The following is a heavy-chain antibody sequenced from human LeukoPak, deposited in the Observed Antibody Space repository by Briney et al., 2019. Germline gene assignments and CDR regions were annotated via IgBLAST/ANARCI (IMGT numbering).Heavy chain of an antibody. D-gene: IGHD3-10*01. CDR2: ISGSSAGT. J-gene: IGHJ4*02. CDR1: GFTFSNYA. Sequence: GGSLRLSCAASGFTFSNYAMSWVRQTPGKGLEWVSAISGSSAGTYYADSVKGRFTISRDNAKNSLYLQMNSLRAEDTAVYYCARPQGFGELLYPFDYWGQGTLVTVSS. V-gene: IGHV3-23*01. CDR3: ARPQGFGELLYPFDY.